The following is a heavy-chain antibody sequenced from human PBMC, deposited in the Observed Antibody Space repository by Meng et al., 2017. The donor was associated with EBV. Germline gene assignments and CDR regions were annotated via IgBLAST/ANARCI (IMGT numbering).Heavy chain of an antibody. CDR2: FLPRLGAP. V-gene: IGHV1-69*01. D-gene: IGHD3-10*01. CDR3: ASESGRGYTPDY. J-gene: IGHJ4*02. Sequence: VELAEAAAEVKRPGSSVKVSCKTSGGPFRYYAISWVRQAPGQGLEWLGGFLPRLGAPNYAQKFHGRVKITADESTSTHYMDLSSLRSEDTAIYYCASESGRGYTPDYWGQGTLVTVSS. CDR1: GGPFRYYA.